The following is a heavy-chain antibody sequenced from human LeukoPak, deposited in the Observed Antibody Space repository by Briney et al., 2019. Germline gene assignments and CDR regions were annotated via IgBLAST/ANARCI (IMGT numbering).Heavy chain of an antibody. CDR2: IWYDGTDK. J-gene: IGHJ6*02. Sequence: GGSLRLSCAASGFTFSSHGMHWVRQGPGKGLEWVTFIWYDGTDKNYADSVKGRFTISRDNSKNTLYLQMNSLRAEDTAVYYCARSGSTYYYGMDVWGQGTTVTVSS. CDR1: GFTFSSHG. V-gene: IGHV3-33*01. D-gene: IGHD3-10*01. CDR3: ARSGSTYYYGMDV.